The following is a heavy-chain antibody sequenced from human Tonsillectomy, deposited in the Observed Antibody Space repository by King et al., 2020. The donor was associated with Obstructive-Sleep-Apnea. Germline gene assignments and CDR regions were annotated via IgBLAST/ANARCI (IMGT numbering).Heavy chain of an antibody. D-gene: IGHD6-6*01. CDR2: ISSSSSYI. Sequence: VQLVESGGGLVKPGGSLRLSCAASGFTFNSYSMNWVRQAPGKGLEWVSSISSSSSYIYYADSVKGRFTISRDNAKNSLYLQMNSLRAEDTAVYYCARSRRVDAFDIWGQGTMVTVSS. CDR1: GFTFNSYS. CDR3: ARSRRVDAFDI. J-gene: IGHJ3*02. V-gene: IGHV3-21*01.